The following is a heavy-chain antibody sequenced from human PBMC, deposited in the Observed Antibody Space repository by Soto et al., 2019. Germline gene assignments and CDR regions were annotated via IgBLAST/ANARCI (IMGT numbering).Heavy chain of an antibody. CDR1: GFTFSSYA. V-gene: IGHV3-30-3*01. Sequence: QVQLVESGGGVVQPGRSLRLSCAASGFTFSSYAMHWVRQAPGKGLEWVAVISYDGSNKYYADSVKGRFTISRDNSKNTLYLQMNSLRAEDTAVYYCARDPPRWSNVYYGMDVWGQGTTVTVSS. CDR3: ARDPPRWSNVYYGMDV. D-gene: IGHD2-15*01. CDR2: ISYDGSNK. J-gene: IGHJ6*02.